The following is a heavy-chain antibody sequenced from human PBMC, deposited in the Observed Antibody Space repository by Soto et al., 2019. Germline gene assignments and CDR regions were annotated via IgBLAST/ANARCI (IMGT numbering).Heavy chain of an antibody. V-gene: IGHV5-51*01. CDR3: ARGFHCSGGSCDAFDI. D-gene: IGHD2-15*01. CDR2: IYPGDSDT. J-gene: IGHJ3*02. Sequence: GESLKISCKGSGYSFTSYWIGWVRQMPGKGLEWMGIIYPGDSDTRYSPSFQGQVTISADKSISTAYLQWSSLKASDTDMYYCARGFHCSGGSCDAFDIWGQGTMVTVSS. CDR1: GYSFTSYW.